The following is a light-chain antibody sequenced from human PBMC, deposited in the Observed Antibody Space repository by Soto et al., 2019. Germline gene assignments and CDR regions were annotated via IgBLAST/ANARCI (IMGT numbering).Light chain of an antibody. CDR1: QNIDRW. CDR2: HAS. Sequence: IQMTQSPSSVSASVGDTVAITCRASQNIDRWVAWYQQKSGKAPKILIYHASSLETGVPSRFSGSGSGTEFTLTISSVQPDDFESYYCQHYDSYGTFGQGTKVDIK. V-gene: IGKV1-5*01. J-gene: IGKJ1*01. CDR3: QHYDSYGT.